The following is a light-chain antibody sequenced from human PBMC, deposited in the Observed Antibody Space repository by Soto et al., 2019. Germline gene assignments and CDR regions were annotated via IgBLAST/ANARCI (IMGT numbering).Light chain of an antibody. V-gene: IGKV1-5*03. J-gene: IGKJ1*01. CDR2: KTS. CDR1: QSISIW. Sequence: DIHMTQSPSTLSASVGDRVTITCRASQSISIWLAWYQQKPGKAPNLLIYKTSSLETGVPSRFSGSGSGTEFTLTISSLQADDFATYYCHPWNDYSWTFGQGTKVEVK. CDR3: HPWNDYSWT.